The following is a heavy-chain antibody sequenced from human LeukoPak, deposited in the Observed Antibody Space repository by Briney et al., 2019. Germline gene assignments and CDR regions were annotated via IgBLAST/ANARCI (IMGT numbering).Heavy chain of an antibody. V-gene: IGHV4-4*07. Sequence: SETLSLTCTVSGGSISSYYWCWIRQPAGKGLEWIGRIYTTGSTNYNPSLKSRVSMSVDTSKNQFSLKLSSVTAADTAVYYCATRIGGGSSYYFDYWGQGTLVTVSS. CDR1: GGSISSYY. CDR3: ATRIGGGSSYYFDY. J-gene: IGHJ4*02. D-gene: IGHD6-6*01. CDR2: IYTTGST.